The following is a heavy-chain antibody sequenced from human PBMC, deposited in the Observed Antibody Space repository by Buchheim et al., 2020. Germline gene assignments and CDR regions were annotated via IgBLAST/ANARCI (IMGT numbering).Heavy chain of an antibody. CDR1: GLPFSRNW. V-gene: IGHV3-7*01. D-gene: IGHD2-8*02. Sequence: EVQLVQSGGGLVQPGGSLRLSCSVSGLPFSRNWMSWVRQALGKGLEWVANINQDGSKKSYVESVEGRFTISRDNTENSLYLQLDSLRAEDTAVYYCTNIGYCTGGTCFAWPLDYWGLGT. J-gene: IGHJ4*02. CDR3: TNIGYCTGGTCFAWPLDY. CDR2: INQDGSKK.